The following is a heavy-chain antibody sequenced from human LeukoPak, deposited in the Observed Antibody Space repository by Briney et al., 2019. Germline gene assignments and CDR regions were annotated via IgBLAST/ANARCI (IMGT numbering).Heavy chain of an antibody. V-gene: IGHV4-59*01. CDR3: ARAATYYYDSSGYYVFAAFDI. D-gene: IGHD3-22*01. CDR2: IYHSGSS. Sequence: SETLSLTCTVLGVSMSSYFWSWIRQPPGKGLEWIGYIYHSGSSHYNPSLKSRVTISVDTSKNQFSLKLSSVTAADTAVYYCARAATYYYDSSGYYVFAAFDIWGQGTMVTVSS. J-gene: IGHJ3*02. CDR1: GVSMSSYF.